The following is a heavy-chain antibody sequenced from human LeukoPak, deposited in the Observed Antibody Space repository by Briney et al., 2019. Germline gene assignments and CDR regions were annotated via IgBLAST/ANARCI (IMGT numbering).Heavy chain of an antibody. CDR3: ARDHITHDAFYR. CDR2: ISDRSTYM. J-gene: IGHJ3*02. Sequence: GSLRLSCAASGSTFNTYNMNWVRPAPGKGLGWVSSISDRSTYMYYADSVKSRFTISRDNAKNSLFLQMNSLRAEDTAVYYCARDHITHDAFYRRGKATMVTVSS. D-gene: IGHD1-20*01. CDR1: GSTFNTYN. V-gene: IGHV3-21*01.